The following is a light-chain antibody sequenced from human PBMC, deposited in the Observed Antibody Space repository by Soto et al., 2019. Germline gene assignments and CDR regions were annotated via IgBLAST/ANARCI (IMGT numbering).Light chain of an antibody. CDR3: SSYAGNNNLV. J-gene: IGLJ2*01. CDR2: EVT. Sequence: QSALTQPPSASGSPGQSVTISCTGTSSDVAGYNYVSWYQQHPGKAPKLMIYEVTNRPSGVPDRFSGSKSGNTASLTVSGLQAEDEADYYCSSYAGNNNLVFGGGTKLTFL. V-gene: IGLV2-8*01. CDR1: SSDVAGYNY.